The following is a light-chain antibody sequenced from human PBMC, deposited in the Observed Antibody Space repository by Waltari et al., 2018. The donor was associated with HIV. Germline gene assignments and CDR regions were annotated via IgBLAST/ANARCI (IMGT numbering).Light chain of an antibody. CDR3: SSYTTSSTWV. CDR1: SSDVGDYYS. Sequence: QSALTQPASVSGSPGQSITIPCTGTSSDVGDYYSVSWYQLHPGKAPKLMIYEVSNRPSGVSNRFSGSKSGNTASLTISGLQAEDEADYYCSSYTTSSTWVFGGGTTLTVL. CDR2: EVS. V-gene: IGLV2-14*01. J-gene: IGLJ3*02.